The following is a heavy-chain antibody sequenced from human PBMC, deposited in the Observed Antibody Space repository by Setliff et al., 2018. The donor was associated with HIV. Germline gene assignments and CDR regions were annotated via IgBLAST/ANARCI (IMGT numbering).Heavy chain of an antibody. CDR3: ARHQSGYNFSPFDN. Sequence: SETLSLTCTVSSGSFSSRHYWGWIRQSPGKGLEWIGSVSYSGTTYYNPSLRSRITISVDTSKNQFSLMVSSVTAADTATYYCARHQSGYNFSPFDNWGLGSLGTVS. CDR2: VSYSGTT. J-gene: IGHJ4*02. CDR1: SGSFSSRHY. V-gene: IGHV4-39*01. D-gene: IGHD5-12*01.